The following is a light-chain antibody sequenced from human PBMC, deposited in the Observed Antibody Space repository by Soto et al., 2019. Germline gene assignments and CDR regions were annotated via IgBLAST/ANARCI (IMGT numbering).Light chain of an antibody. CDR1: QSVSSSY. J-gene: IGKJ2*01. CDR3: QQYGRSPYT. CDR2: DAS. V-gene: IGKV3-20*01. Sequence: IVLTQSPGTLSLSPGERATLSCRASQSVSSSYLAWYQQKPGQAPRLLIYDASSRATGISDRFSGSGSGTDFTLTISRLEPEDFAVYYCQQYGRSPYTFGQGTKVDIK.